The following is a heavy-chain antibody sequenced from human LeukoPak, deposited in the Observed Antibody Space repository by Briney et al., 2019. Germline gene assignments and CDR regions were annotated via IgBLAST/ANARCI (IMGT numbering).Heavy chain of an antibody. D-gene: IGHD5-12*01. Sequence: GGSLRLSCADAGFTFSSYAMSWVRQAPGKGLEWVSAISGSGGSTYYADSVKGRFTISRDNSKNTLYLQMNSLRAEDTAVYYCAKDHGYSGYDSRAYYYGMDVWGQGTTVTVSS. CDR1: GFTFSSYA. CDR3: AKDHGYSGYDSRAYYYGMDV. V-gene: IGHV3-23*01. J-gene: IGHJ6*02. CDR2: ISGSGGST.